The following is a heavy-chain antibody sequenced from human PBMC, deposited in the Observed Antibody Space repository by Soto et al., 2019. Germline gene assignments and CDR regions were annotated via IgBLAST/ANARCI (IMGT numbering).Heavy chain of an antibody. V-gene: IGHV3-53*01. CDR1: GFSVSSNY. CDR3: ARPTSSGFIYF. Sequence: GGSLRLSCVASGFSVSSNYMGWVRQAPGKGPEWVSGIYSGDATFYADSVKGRFTISKDNSMNTLYLQMESLRVEDTAVYYCARPTSSGFIYFWGQGTLVTVSS. J-gene: IGHJ4*02. D-gene: IGHD3-22*01. CDR2: IYSGDAT.